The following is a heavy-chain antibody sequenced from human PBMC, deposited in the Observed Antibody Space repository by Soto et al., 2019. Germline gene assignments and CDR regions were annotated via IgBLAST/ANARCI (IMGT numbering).Heavy chain of an antibody. CDR1: GGFISSYY. V-gene: IGHV4-59*01. Sequence: SETLSLTCTVSGGFISSYYWSWIRQPPGKGLEWIGYIYYSGSTNYNPSLKSRVTISVDTSKNQFSLKLSSVTAADTAVYYCARDLEAARPGYWGQGTLVTVSS. D-gene: IGHD6-6*01. CDR2: IYYSGST. CDR3: ARDLEAARPGY. J-gene: IGHJ4*02.